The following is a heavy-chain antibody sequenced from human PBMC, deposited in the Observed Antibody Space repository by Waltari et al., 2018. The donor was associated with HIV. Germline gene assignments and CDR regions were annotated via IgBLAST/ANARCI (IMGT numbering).Heavy chain of an antibody. V-gene: IGHV3-7*01. D-gene: IGHD2-8*01. J-gene: IGHJ3*02. CDR3: ARMGLMMYAIGAFDI. CDR1: GFTFSLYG. Sequence: EVQLVESGGGLVQPGGSLRLSCAASGFTFSLYGMTWVRQAPGKGVEGGANIKKGGGDKHYVDSVKGRFTISGDNAKHSLYLQMNSLRAEDTAVYYCARMGLMMYAIGAFDIWGQGTMVTVSS. CDR2: IKKGGGDK.